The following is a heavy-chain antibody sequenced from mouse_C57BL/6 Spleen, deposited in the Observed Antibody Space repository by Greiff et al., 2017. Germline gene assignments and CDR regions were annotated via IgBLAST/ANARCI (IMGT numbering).Heavy chain of an antibody. V-gene: IGHV3-6*01. D-gene: IGHD2-1*01. CDR2: ISYDGSN. Sequence: EVKLQQSGPGLVKPSQSLSLTCSVTGYSITSGYYWNWIRQFPGNKLEWMGYISYDGSNNYNPSLKNRISITRDTSKNQFFLKLNSVTTEDTATYYCASPYANSDYYAMDYWGQGTSVTVSS. J-gene: IGHJ4*01. CDR3: ASPYANSDYYAMDY. CDR1: GYSITSGYY.